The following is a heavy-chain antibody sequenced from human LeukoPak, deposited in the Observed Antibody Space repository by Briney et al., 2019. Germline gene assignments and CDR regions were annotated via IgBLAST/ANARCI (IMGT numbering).Heavy chain of an antibody. J-gene: IGHJ6*02. V-gene: IGHV4-34*01. CDR2: INHSGST. D-gene: IGHD2-2*01. CDR3: ARAGYCSSTSCPRYYGMDV. Sequence: SETLSLTCAVYGGSFSGYYWSWIRQPPGKGLEWIGEINHSGSTNYNPSLKSRVTISVDTSKNQFSLKVSSVTAADTAVYYCARAGYCSSTSCPRYYGMDVWGQGTTVTVSS. CDR1: GGSFSGYY.